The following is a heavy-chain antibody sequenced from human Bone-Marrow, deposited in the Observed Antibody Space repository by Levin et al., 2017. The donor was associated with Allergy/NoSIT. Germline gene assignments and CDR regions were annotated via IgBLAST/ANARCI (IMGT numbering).Heavy chain of an antibody. Sequence: GESLKISCEASGFTFSSYAMNWVRQVPGGGLEWVSSISTSGGTTYYADSVKGRFSISRDNSKSTLLLQMNSLRAEDTAVYYCAKSGTAASHYFDDWGQGTLVTVSS. CDR3: AKSGTAASHYFDD. V-gene: IGHV3-23*01. D-gene: IGHD6-13*01. CDR2: ISTSGGTT. J-gene: IGHJ4*02. CDR1: GFTFSSYA.